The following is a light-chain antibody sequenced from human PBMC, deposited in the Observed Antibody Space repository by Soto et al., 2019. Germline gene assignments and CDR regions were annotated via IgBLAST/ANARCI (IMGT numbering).Light chain of an antibody. CDR3: QQYNNWPRT. Sequence: EIVLTQSPGTLSLPPGDRVTLSCRASQSVSSTYLAWNQQTPGQAPRLLIYGASTRATGIPARFSGSGSGTEFTLTISSLQSEDFAVYYCQQYNNWPRTFGQGTKVDIK. CDR1: QSVSSTY. V-gene: IGKV3-15*01. J-gene: IGKJ1*01. CDR2: GAS.